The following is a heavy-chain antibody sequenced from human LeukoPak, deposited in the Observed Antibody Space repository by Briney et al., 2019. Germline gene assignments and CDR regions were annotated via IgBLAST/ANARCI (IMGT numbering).Heavy chain of an antibody. D-gene: IGHD4-23*01. CDR2: IYYTGST. CDR1: GGSISSYS. V-gene: IGHV4-59*08. J-gene: IGHJ4*02. Sequence: PSETLSLTCTVSGGSISSYSWSWIRQPPGKGLEWIGYIYYTGSTNYNPSLKSRVTISVDTSKNQFSLKLSSVTAADTAVYYCATLTTVVTPSYFDYWGQGTLVTVFS. CDR3: ATLTTVVTPSYFDY.